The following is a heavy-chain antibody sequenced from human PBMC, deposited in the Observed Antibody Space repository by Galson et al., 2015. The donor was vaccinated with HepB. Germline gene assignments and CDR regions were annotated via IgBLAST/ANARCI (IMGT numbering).Heavy chain of an antibody. J-gene: IGHJ4*02. Sequence: SLRLSCAASGFTFGDYAMSWVRQAPGKGLEWIGFIRSKAYGGTTEYAASVKGRFTISRDDSKSIAYLQMNSLKTEDTAVYYCTRDVGHCCYFDYWGQGTLVTVSS. V-gene: IGHV3-49*04. CDR3: TRDVGHCCYFDY. CDR2: IRSKAYGGTT. CDR1: GFTFGDYA.